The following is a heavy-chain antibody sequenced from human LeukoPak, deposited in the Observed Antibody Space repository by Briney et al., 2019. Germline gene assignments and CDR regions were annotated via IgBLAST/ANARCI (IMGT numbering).Heavy chain of an antibody. CDR2: IIPIFGTA. Sequence: SVKVSCKASGGTFSSYAISWVRQAPGQGLEWMGGIIPIFGTANYAQKFQGRVTITADESTSTAYMELSSLRSEDTAVYYCASSRPGSYDILTGYLAYFDYWGQGTLVTVSS. V-gene: IGHV1-69*13. J-gene: IGHJ4*02. D-gene: IGHD3-9*01. CDR1: GGTFSSYA. CDR3: ASSRPGSYDILTGYLAYFDY.